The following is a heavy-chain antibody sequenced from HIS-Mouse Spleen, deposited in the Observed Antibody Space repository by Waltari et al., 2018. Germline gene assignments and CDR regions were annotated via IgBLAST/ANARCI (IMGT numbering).Heavy chain of an antibody. CDR1: ACSISSSS. J-gene: IGHJ4*02. CDR2: ISYDGSNK. CDR3: AKASSGWLDY. D-gene: IGHD6-19*01. V-gene: IGHV3-30*18. Sequence: QLQLQESGPGLVKPSETLSLTCTGSACSISSSSYYWGWIRQPPGKGLEWVAVISYDGSNKYYADSVKGRFTISRDNSKNTLYLQMNSLRAEDTAVCYCAKASSGWLDYWGQGTLVTVSS.